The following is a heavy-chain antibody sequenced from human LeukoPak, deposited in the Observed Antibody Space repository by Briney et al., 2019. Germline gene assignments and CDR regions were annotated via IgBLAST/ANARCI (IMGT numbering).Heavy chain of an antibody. J-gene: IGHJ5*02. D-gene: IGHD2-15*01. V-gene: IGHV4-39*07. CDR3: ARADVVVVAATRRWNWFDP. Sequence: SETLSLTCGVSGGSFSISYWSWIRQPPGKGLEWIGSIYYSGSTYYNPSLKSRVTISVDTSKNQFSLKLCSVTAADTAVYYCARADVVVVAATRRWNWFDPWGQGTLVTVSS. CDR2: IYYSGST. CDR1: GGSFSISY.